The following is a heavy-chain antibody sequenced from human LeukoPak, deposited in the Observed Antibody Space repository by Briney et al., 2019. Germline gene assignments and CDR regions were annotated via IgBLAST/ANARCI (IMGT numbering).Heavy chain of an antibody. CDR3: ARADRLHGGPYLIGP. CDR1: GYTFTDYY. Sequence: EASVKVSFKTSGYTFTDYYMHWVRQAPGQGLEWMGWINPNSGGTSSAQKFQGRVTITRDTSIATVYMEVSWLTSDDTAIYYCARADRLHGGPYLIGPWGQGTLVTVSS. V-gene: IGHV1-2*02. CDR2: INPNSGGT. J-gene: IGHJ5*02. D-gene: IGHD2-21*01.